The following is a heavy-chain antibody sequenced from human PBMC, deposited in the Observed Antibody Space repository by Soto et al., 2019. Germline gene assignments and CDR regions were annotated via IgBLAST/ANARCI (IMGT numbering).Heavy chain of an antibody. V-gene: IGHV3-30*18. CDR3: AKGPTYYYDSSGYADY. J-gene: IGHJ4*02. Sequence: WGSLRLSCAASGFTFSSYGMHWVRQAPGKGLEWVAVISYDGSNKYYADSVKGRFTISRDNSKNTLYLQMNSLRAEDTAVYYCAKGPTYYYDSSGYADYWGQGTLVTVSS. CDR1: GFTFSSYG. CDR2: ISYDGSNK. D-gene: IGHD3-22*01.